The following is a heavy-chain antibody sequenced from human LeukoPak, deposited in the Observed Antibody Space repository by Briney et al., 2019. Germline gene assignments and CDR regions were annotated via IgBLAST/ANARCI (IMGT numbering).Heavy chain of an antibody. CDR3: ARGVYIAAAQYGY. V-gene: IGHV4-59*01. CDR2: IYYIGTT. D-gene: IGHD6-13*01. Sequence: SETLSLTCTVPGGSISSYYWSWIRQPPGKGLEWIGYIYYIGTTNYNPHLKSRVTISVDTSKNQFSLKLSSVTAADTAVYYCARGVYIAAAQYGYWGQGTLVTVSS. CDR1: GGSISSYY. J-gene: IGHJ4*02.